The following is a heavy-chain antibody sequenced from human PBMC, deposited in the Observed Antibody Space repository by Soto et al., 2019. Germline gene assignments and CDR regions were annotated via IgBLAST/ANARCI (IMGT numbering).Heavy chain of an antibody. D-gene: IGHD3-22*01. Sequence: QVQLVESGGGVVQPGRSLRLSCAASGFTFSSYGMHWVRQAPGKGLEWVAIIWYDASNKYYADSVKGRFTISRDNSKNTLYLQMNSLRAEDTAVYYCARDYDSSGYPRYYFDYWGQGTLVTVSS. CDR3: ARDYDSSGYPRYYFDY. CDR2: IWYDASNK. CDR1: GFTFSSYG. J-gene: IGHJ4*02. V-gene: IGHV3-33*01.